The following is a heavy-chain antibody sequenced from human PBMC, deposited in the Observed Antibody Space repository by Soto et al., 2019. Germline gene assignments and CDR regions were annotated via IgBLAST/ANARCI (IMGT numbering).Heavy chain of an antibody. V-gene: IGHV4-34*01. CDR2: INHSGST. CDR3: ARGGSIKGDYYDSSGYYYFDY. CDR1: GGSFSGYY. D-gene: IGHD3-22*01. Sequence: PSETLSLTCAVYGGSFSGYYWSWIRQPPGKGLEWIGEINHSGSTNYNPSLKSRVTISVDTSKNQFSLKLSSVTAADTAVYYCARGGSIKGDYYDSSGYYYFDYWGQGTLVTVYS. J-gene: IGHJ4*02.